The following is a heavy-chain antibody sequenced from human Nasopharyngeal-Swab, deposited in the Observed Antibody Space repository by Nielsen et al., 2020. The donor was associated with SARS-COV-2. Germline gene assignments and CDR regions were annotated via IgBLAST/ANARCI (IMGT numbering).Heavy chain of an antibody. Sequence: GESLKISCVGSGFSLSNYWMSWVRQAPGKGLEWVANIRRDGGARFYVDSVKGRFTISRGNAKNSLYLQMYSLRAEDTAVYYCVRDTGAWDFDYWGQGTLITVSS. CDR2: IRRDGGAR. CDR3: VRDTGAWDFDY. J-gene: IGHJ4*02. CDR1: GFSLSNYW. D-gene: IGHD1-26*01. V-gene: IGHV3-7*01.